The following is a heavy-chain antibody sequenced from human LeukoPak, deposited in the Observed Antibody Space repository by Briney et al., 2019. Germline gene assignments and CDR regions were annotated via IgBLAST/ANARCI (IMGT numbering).Heavy chain of an antibody. V-gene: IGHV3-21*01. J-gene: IGHJ4*02. CDR2: ISSSSSYI. Sequence: GGSLRLSCAASGFTFSSYSMNWVRQAPGKGLEWVSSISSSSSYIYYADSVKGRFTFSRDNAKNSLYLQMNSLRAEDTAVYYCARGGRHLFDYWGQGTLVTVSS. CDR1: GFTFSSYS. CDR3: ARGGRHLFDY.